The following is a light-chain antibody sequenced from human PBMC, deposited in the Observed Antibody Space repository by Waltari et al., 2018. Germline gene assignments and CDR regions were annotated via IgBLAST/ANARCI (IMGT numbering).Light chain of an antibody. CDR2: AAS. CDR1: QSISSY. CDR3: QQSYSTPQCP. V-gene: IGKV1-39*01. J-gene: IGKJ3*01. Sequence: DIQMTQSPSPLSASVGDRVTITCRASQSISSYLNWYQQKPGKAPKPLIYAASSLQSGVPSRFSGSGSGTDFTLTISSLQPEDFATYYCQQSYSTPQCPFGPGTKVDIK.